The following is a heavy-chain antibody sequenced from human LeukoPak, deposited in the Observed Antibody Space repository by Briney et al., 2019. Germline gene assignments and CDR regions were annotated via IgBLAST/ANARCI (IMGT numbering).Heavy chain of an antibody. J-gene: IGHJ6*03. Sequence: ASVKSSCKASGNTFTSYDINWVRQATGQGLEWMGWMTPNSGNTGYAQKFQGRVTITRNTSISTAYMELSSLRSEDTAVYYCARRGYSYGYQDYYYYYMDVWGKGTTVTVSS. CDR1: GNTFTSYD. CDR3: ARRGYSYGYQDYYYYYMDV. CDR2: MTPNSGNT. D-gene: IGHD5-18*01. V-gene: IGHV1-8*03.